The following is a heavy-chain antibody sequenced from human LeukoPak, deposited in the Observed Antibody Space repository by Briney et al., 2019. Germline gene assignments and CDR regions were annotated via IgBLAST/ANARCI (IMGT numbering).Heavy chain of an antibody. V-gene: IGHV3-21*01. CDR3: ARLPYPVEVPAALDWYFDL. CDR1: GFTFSSYS. J-gene: IGHJ2*01. Sequence: PGGSLRLSCAASGFTFSSYSMNWVRQAPGKGLEWVSSISSSSSYIYYADSVKGRFTISRDNAKNSLYLQMNSLRAEDTAVYYCARLPYPVEVPAALDWYFDLWGRGTLVTVSS. D-gene: IGHD2-2*01. CDR2: ISSSSSYI.